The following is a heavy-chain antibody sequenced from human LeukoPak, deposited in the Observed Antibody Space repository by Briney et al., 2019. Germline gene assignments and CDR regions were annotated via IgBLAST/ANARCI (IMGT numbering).Heavy chain of an antibody. D-gene: IGHD4-17*01. CDR1: GASISSPTFY. CDR2: VYHTGSS. V-gene: IGHV4-39*07. CDR3: AKAGVLPTGDWFSP. Sequence: SETLSLTCTVSGASISSPTFYWGWTRQSPGKGLEWIGNVYHTGSSFYTASLKSRVTISIDTSKDQFSLNLMSVTAADTAIYFCAKAGVLPTGDWFSPWGPGILVTVSS. J-gene: IGHJ5*02.